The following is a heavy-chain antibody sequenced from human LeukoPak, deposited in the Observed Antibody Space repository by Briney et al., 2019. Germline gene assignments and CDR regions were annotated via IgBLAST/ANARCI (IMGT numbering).Heavy chain of an antibody. V-gene: IGHV3-30-3*01. CDR3: ASVRYYYYMDV. D-gene: IGHD6-6*01. CDR1: GFTFSSYA. Sequence: PGGSLRLSCAASGFTFSSYAMHWVRQAPGKGLEWVAVISYDGSNKYYADSVKGRFTISRDNSKNTLYLQMNSLRAEDTAVYYCASVRYYYYMDVWGKGTTVTVSS. J-gene: IGHJ6*03. CDR2: ISYDGSNK.